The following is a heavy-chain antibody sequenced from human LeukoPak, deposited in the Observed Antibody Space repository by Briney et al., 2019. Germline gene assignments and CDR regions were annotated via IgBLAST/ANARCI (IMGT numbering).Heavy chain of an antibody. Sequence: SETLSLTCAVYGGSFSGYYWSWIRQPPGKGLEWIGYIYYSGSTNYNPSLKSRVTISVDTSKNQFSLKLSSVTAADTAVYYCARGGDLWFGELLWGVFDYWGQGTLVTVSS. V-gene: IGHV4-59*13. J-gene: IGHJ4*02. CDR3: ARGGDLWFGELLWGVFDY. CDR2: IYYSGST. CDR1: GGSFSGYY. D-gene: IGHD3-10*01.